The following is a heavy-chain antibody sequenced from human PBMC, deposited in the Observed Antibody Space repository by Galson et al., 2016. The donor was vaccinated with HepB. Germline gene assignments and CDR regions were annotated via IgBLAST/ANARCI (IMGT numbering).Heavy chain of an antibody. CDR1: GFTFSSYG. J-gene: IGHJ4*02. Sequence: SLRLSCAASGFTFSSYGMHWVRQAPGKGLEWMAVIWHGGSNKYYADSVKGRFTISRDNSKNALYLQMNSLRAEDTAVYYCARGVGYGSGSHFDYWGQGTLVTVSS. CDR3: ARGVGYGSGSHFDY. V-gene: IGHV3-33*01. CDR2: IWHGGSNK. D-gene: IGHD3-10*01.